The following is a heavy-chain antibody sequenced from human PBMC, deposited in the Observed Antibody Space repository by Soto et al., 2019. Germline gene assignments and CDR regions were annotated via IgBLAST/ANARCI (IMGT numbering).Heavy chain of an antibody. CDR3: ARERVEMRAAAAGYYYYGMDV. D-gene: IGHD6-13*01. V-gene: IGHV1-8*01. J-gene: IGHJ6*02. Sequence: GASVKVSCKASGYTFTSYDINWVRQATGQGLEWMGWMNPNSGNTGYAQKFQGRVTMTRNTSISTAYMELSSLRSEDTAVYYCARERVEMRAAAAGYYYYGMDVWGQGTTVTVSS. CDR2: MNPNSGNT. CDR1: GYTFTSYD.